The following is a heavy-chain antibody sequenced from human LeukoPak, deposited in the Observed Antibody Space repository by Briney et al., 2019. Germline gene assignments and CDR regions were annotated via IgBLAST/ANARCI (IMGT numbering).Heavy chain of an antibody. CDR1: GYTFTSYD. Sequence: ASVKVSCKASGYTFTSYDINWVRQATGQGLEWMGWMNPNSGNTGYAQKFQGRVTMTRNTSISTAYMELSSLRSEDTAVYYCARGDRYSSSWYAEYFQHWGQGTLVTVSS. CDR3: ARGDRYSSSWYAEYFQH. CDR2: MNPNSGNT. V-gene: IGHV1-8*01. D-gene: IGHD6-13*01. J-gene: IGHJ1*01.